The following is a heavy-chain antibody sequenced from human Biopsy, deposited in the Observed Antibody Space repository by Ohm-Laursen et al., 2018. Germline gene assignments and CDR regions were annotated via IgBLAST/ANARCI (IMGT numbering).Heavy chain of an antibody. V-gene: IGHV1-69*13. CDR3: AKRGVERGRPLAY. CDR2: INSMFGTT. Sequence: ASVKVSCKASGGTFSSFGISWVRQAPGQGLEWMGEINSMFGTTNYAQTFQGRVTITADESTSTAYMEVSSLRSEDTAVYYCAKRGVERGRPLAYWGQGTLVIVSS. CDR1: GGTFSSFG. D-gene: IGHD1-1*01. J-gene: IGHJ4*02.